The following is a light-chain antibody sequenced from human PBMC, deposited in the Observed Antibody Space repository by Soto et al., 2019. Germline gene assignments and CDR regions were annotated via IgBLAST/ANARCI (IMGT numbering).Light chain of an antibody. J-gene: IGKJ1*01. V-gene: IGKV3-15*01. CDR2: GAS. CDR3: QQYDSFST. Sequence: EIVLTQSPATLSLYPGEIATRSCRASQSVSRYLAWYQQKPGKAPRLLIYGASTRATGIPSRFSGSGSGTEFTLTIGSLQPDDFATYYCQQYDSFSTFGQGTKVDI. CDR1: QSVSRY.